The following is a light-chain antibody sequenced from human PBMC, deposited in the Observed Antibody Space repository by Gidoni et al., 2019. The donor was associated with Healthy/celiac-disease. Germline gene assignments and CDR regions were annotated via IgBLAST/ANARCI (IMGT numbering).Light chain of an antibody. V-gene: IGLV1-44*01. CDR3: AAWDDSLNGPLYV. CDR2: SNN. J-gene: IGLJ1*01. CDR1: SSNIGSNT. Sequence: QSVLTQPPSASGTPGQRVTISCSGSSSNIGSNTVNLYQQLPGTAPKLLIYSNNQRPSGVPDRFSGSKSGTSASLAISGLQSEEEADYYCAAWDDSLNGPLYVFGTGTKVTVL.